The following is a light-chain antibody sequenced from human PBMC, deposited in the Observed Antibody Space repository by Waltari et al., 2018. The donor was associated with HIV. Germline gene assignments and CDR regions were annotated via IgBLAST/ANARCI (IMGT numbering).Light chain of an antibody. Sequence: QSVLTPPPSVSGAPRQRVTNPCAGTIANIRAHFVFHWYTQLPGTAPKLLLYGNSNRPSGVPDRFSGSKSGTSASLAITGLQAEDEADYYCQSYDSSLSGYVFGTGTKVTVL. J-gene: IGLJ1*01. V-gene: IGLV1-40*01. CDR2: GNS. CDR1: IANIRAHFV. CDR3: QSYDSSLSGYV.